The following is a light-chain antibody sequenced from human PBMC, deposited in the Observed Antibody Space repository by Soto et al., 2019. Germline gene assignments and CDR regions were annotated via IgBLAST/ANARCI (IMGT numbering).Light chain of an antibody. V-gene: IGLV2-8*01. CDR1: SSDVGAYNY. CDR3: SSFASRNTWV. J-gene: IGLJ3*02. CDR2: EVT. Sequence: QSALTQPPSASGSPGQSVTISCTGTSSDVGAYNYVSWYQQHAGKAPKLVMYEVTKRPSGVPDRFSGSKSANTASLTVSGLQAEDEADYYCSSFASRNTWVFGGGTKLTVL.